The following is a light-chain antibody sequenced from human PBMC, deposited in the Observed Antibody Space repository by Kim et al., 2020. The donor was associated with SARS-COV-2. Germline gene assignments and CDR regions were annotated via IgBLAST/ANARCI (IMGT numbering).Light chain of an antibody. J-gene: IGKJ5*01. Sequence: PRERAALSCRASQSVSSSNLAWYQKKPGQAPRHLIYDASSRATGIPDRFSGSGSGTDFTLTISRLEPEDFAVYYCHQYGSSPPITFGQGTRLEIK. CDR2: DAS. CDR1: QSVSSSN. V-gene: IGKV3-20*01. CDR3: HQYGSSPPIT.